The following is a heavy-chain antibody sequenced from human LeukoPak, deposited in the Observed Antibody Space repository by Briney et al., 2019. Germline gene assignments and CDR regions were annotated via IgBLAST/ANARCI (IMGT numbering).Heavy chain of an antibody. D-gene: IGHD3-16*01. J-gene: IGHJ4*02. V-gene: IGHV3-7*01. Sequence: GGSLRLSCAASGFTFSTYWMNWVRQAPGKGLEWVPNIKPDGSDKYYVDSVKGRFTVSRDNAKNSLYLQMNSLRAEDTAVYYCAKGGDHWGQGTLVTVSS. CDR3: AKGGDH. CDR1: GFTFSTYW. CDR2: IKPDGSDK.